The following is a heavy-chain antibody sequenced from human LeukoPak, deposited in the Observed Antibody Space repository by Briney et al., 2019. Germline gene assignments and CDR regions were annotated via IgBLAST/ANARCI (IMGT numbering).Heavy chain of an antibody. CDR3: TKGGGGSCYSPVDF. D-gene: IGHD2-15*01. CDR1: GFTFSSYA. V-gene: IGHV3-23*01. Sequence: GGSLRLSCAASGFTFSSYAMSWVRQAPGKGLEWVSAISGSGGSTYYADSVKGRFTISSDNSKNTLYLQMNSLRAEDTAIYYCTKGGGGSCYSPVDFWGQGTLVTVSS. J-gene: IGHJ4*02. CDR2: ISGSGGST.